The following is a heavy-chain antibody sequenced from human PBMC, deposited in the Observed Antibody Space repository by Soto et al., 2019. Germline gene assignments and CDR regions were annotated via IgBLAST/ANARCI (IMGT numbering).Heavy chain of an antibody. CDR1: GYTFTSYG. CDR2: ISAYNGNT. CDR3: ARDWEDIVVVVAAADYYYGMDV. Sequence: ASVKVSCKASGYTFTSYGISWVRQAPGQGLEWMGWISAYNGNTNYAQKLQGRVTMTTDTSTSTAYMELRSLRSDDTAVYHCARDWEDIVVVVAAADYYYGMDVWGQGTTVTVSS. D-gene: IGHD2-15*01. V-gene: IGHV1-18*01. J-gene: IGHJ6*02.